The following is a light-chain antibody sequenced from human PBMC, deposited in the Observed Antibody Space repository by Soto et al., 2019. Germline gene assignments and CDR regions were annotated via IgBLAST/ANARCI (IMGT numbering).Light chain of an antibody. V-gene: IGKV3-15*01. J-gene: IGKJ5*01. Sequence: EIVMTQSPATLSVSPGERATISCRASQSVSNNLAWFQQKPGQAPRLLIYGASTRATGIPARFSGSGSGTEFTLTISSLQSEDFAVYSCQQYNNWPPITFGQGTRLEIK. CDR1: QSVSNN. CDR3: QQYNNWPPIT. CDR2: GAS.